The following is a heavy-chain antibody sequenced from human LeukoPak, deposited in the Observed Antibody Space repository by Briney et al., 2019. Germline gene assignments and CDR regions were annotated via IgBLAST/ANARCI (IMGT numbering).Heavy chain of an antibody. CDR2: ISSSGGST. Sequence: GGSLRLSCAASGFTFSNYDMSWVRQAPGKGLEWVSVISSSGGSTYYADSVKGRFTISRDNSKDTLYLQMNSLRAEDTAVYYCTTDIGSYYLFGSDYWGQGTLVTVSS. J-gene: IGHJ4*02. D-gene: IGHD1-26*01. V-gene: IGHV3-23*01. CDR3: TTDIGSYYLFGSDY. CDR1: GFTFSNYD.